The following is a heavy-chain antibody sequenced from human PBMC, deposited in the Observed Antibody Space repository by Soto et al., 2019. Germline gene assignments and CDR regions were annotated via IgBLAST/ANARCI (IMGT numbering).Heavy chain of an antibody. CDR2: IWYDGSNK. D-gene: IGHD2-15*01. V-gene: IGHV3-33*01. Sequence: PGGSLRLSCAASGFMFSSHGMHWIRQAPGKGLEWVAVIWYDGSNKYYADSVKGRFTISRDNSKNTLYLQMNSLRVEDTAVYYCTRDPTDVGSDPDYWGQGTLVTVSS. CDR1: GFMFSSHG. J-gene: IGHJ4*02. CDR3: TRDPTDVGSDPDY.